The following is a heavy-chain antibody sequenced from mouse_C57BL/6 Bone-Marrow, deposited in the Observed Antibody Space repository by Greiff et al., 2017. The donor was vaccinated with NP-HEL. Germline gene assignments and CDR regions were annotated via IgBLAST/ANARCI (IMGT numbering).Heavy chain of an antibody. CDR1: GYTFTSYW. CDR2: IDPSDSYT. D-gene: IGHD3-2*02. CDR3: ARRGQLRLQNYFDY. J-gene: IGHJ2*01. Sequence: QVQLQQPGAELVKPGASVKLSCKASGYTFTSYWMQWVKQRPGQGLEWIGEIDPSDSYTNYNQKFKGKATLTVYTSSSTAYMQLSSLTTEESAVYYCARRGQLRLQNYFDYWGQGTTLTVSS. V-gene: IGHV1-50*01.